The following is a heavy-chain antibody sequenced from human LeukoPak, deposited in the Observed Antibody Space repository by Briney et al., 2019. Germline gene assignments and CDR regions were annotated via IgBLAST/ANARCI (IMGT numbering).Heavy chain of an antibody. CDR3: AREAHDYGDYDSNWFDP. J-gene: IGHJ5*02. Sequence: ASVKVSCKASGYTFTSYYMHWVRQAPGQGLEWMGIINPSGGSTSYAQKFQGRVTMTRDTSTSTVYMELSSLRSEDTAVYYCAREAHDYGDYDSNWFDPWGQGTLVTVSS. CDR1: GYTFTSYY. CDR2: INPSGGST. D-gene: IGHD4-17*01. V-gene: IGHV1-46*01.